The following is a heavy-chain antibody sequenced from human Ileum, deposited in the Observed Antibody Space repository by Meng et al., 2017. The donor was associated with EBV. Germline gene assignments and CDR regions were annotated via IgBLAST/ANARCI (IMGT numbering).Heavy chain of an antibody. V-gene: IGHV3-30*03. Sequence: QVQLVEAGGGVVQPGTSLGVPCEASGLSLITYGMPWVRQAPGKGLEWVALISPDGIWYPESVKGRFTVSRDNSKNTFYLQMNSLRFEDTAVYYCARDGIGWYPGDYWGRGTLVTVSS. CDR2: ISPDGI. CDR3: ARDGIGWYPGDY. J-gene: IGHJ4*02. D-gene: IGHD6-19*01. CDR1: GLSLITYG.